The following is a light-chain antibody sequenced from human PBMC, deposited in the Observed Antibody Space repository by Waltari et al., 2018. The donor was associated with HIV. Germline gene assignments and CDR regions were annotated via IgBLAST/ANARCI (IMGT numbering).Light chain of an antibody. Sequence: QSALTQPASVSGSPGPSITISCPGTSSNVGSYDLVSWYQQHPGEAPKLIIYEVTKRPSGVSNRFSGSKSGNTASLTISGLQAEDEADYYCCSCPRSGIRYVFGTGTKVTVL. CDR2: EVT. CDR1: SSNVGSYDL. V-gene: IGLV2-23*02. CDR3: CSCPRSGIRYV. J-gene: IGLJ1*01.